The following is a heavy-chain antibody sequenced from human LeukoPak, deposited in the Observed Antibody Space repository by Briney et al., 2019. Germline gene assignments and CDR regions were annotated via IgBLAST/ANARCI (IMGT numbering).Heavy chain of an antibody. CDR3: ARQGGALNWFDP. Sequence: SETLSLTCTVSGGSISSYYWSWIRQPPEKGLEWIGYIYYSGSTNYNPSLKSRVTISVDTSKNQFSLKLSSVTAADTAVYYCARQGGALNWFDPWGQGTLVTVSS. V-gene: IGHV4-59*01. CDR1: GGSISSYY. CDR2: IYYSGST. D-gene: IGHD1-26*01. J-gene: IGHJ5*02.